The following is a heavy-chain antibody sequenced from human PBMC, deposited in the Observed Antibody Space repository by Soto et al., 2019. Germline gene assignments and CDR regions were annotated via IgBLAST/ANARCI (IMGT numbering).Heavy chain of an antibody. V-gene: IGHV5-10-1*01. CDR2: INPIDSYT. CDR1: GYNFTSYW. D-gene: IGHD3-22*01. CDR3: ARPDGDYLASSSY. Sequence: PGESLKISCNGSGYNFTSYWITWVRQMPGKRLERMWRINPIDSYTNYSPSFQGHGTIPADKSISTAYLQWRSLNAPDTAMYYCARPDGDYLASSSYWGQGTLLTVSS. J-gene: IGHJ4*02.